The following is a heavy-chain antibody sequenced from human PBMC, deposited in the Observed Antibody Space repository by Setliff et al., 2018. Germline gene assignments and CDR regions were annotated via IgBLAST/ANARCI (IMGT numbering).Heavy chain of an antibody. D-gene: IGHD3-10*01. CDR1: GFTFADYG. V-gene: IGHV3-20*04. CDR2: VEWNGGGT. J-gene: IGHJ4*02. CDR3: ATARGGYQYGSGSLFDD. Sequence: GGSLRLSCAASGFTFADYGMNWVRQAPGKGLEWVSGVEWNGGGTGYADSWKGRFISSRDNAKTSLYLQLSSLRTDDTALYYCATARGGYQYGSGSLFDDWGQGTLVTVSS.